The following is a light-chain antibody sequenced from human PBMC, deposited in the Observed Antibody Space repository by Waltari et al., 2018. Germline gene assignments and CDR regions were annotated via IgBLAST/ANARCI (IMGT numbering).Light chain of an antibody. CDR1: QSFGSW. Sequence: DLQMTPSPSPLSASVGVRVTITCRASQSFGSWLAWYQQKPGKAPKLLIYEATSLESGVPSRFSASGSGTEFTLTISSLQPDDFATYYCQRYNSYPITFGPGTKVDI. CDR3: QRYNSYPIT. CDR2: EAT. V-gene: IGKV1-5*03. J-gene: IGKJ3*01.